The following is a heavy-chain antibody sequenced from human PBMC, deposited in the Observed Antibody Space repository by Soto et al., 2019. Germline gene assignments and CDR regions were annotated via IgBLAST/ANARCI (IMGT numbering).Heavy chain of an antibody. J-gene: IGHJ4*02. CDR2: INYSGST. Sequence: KSSETLSLTCTVSGGSISSGDYYWSWIRQPPGKGLEWIGNINYSGSTYYNPSLKSRVTISVDTSKNQFSLKLSSVTAADTAVYYCARLRVTMVRGVDYWGQGTLVTVSS. D-gene: IGHD3-10*01. CDR3: ARLRVTMVRGVDY. CDR1: GGSISSGDYY. V-gene: IGHV4-39*01.